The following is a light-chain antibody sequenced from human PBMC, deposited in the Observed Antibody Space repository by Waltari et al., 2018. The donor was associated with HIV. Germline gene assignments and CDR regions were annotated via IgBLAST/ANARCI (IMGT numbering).Light chain of an antibody. J-gene: IGLJ3*02. CDR1: SNNIGYQG. CDR2: RNN. Sequence: QAGLTQPPSMSTGLGQTATLTCSGDSNNIGYQGVAWVQHRPGRPPKLLSHRNNNRPSGISDRFSAVRSGDTAFLTISGLQSEDEADYFCTAWDSSLNGWVFGGGTHLTLL. CDR3: TAWDSSLNGWV. V-gene: IGLV10-54*04.